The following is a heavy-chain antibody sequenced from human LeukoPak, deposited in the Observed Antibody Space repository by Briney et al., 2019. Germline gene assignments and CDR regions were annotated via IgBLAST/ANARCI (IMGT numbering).Heavy chain of an antibody. Sequence: PEGSLRLSCEASGLTVSSNDMSWVRQAPGKGLEWVSVIYSGGSTDYADPVKGRFTISRDKSKNTLYVQMNSLRAEDTAVYYCARGPRGFDPWGQGTLVTVSS. CDR3: ARGPRGFDP. CDR2: IYSGGST. CDR1: GLTVSSND. J-gene: IGHJ5*02. V-gene: IGHV3-53*01.